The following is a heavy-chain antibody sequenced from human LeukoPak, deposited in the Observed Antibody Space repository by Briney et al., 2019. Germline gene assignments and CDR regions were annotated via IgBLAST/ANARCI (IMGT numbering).Heavy chain of an antibody. CDR3: ARGLRVATIFGFERAFDI. D-gene: IGHD5-12*01. V-gene: IGHV1-69*06. CDR1: GGTFSSYA. J-gene: IGHJ3*02. Sequence: VASVKVSCKASGGTFSSYAISWVRQAPGQGLEWMGGIIPIFGTANYAQKFQGRVTITADKSTSTAYMELSSLRSEDTAVYYCARGLRVATIFGFERAFDIWGQGTMVTVSS. CDR2: IIPIFGTA.